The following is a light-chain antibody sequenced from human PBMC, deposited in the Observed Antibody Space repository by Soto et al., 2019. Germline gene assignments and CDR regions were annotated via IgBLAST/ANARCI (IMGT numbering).Light chain of an antibody. Sequence: EIVMTQSPATLSVSPGERATLSCRASQSVRGNLAWYQQKPGQAPRLLIYGASTSATDIPARFSGSGSEREFTLTISSLQSEDFAIYYCQQYINWPLTFGGGTKVEIK. V-gene: IGKV3-15*01. J-gene: IGKJ4*01. CDR2: GAS. CDR3: QQYINWPLT. CDR1: QSVRGN.